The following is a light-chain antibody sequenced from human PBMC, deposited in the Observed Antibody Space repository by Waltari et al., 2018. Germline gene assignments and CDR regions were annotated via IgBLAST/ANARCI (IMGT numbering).Light chain of an antibody. CDR3: QVYGGSPPFT. J-gene: IGKJ2*01. CDR1: QSFPGNY. V-gene: IGKV3-20*01. Sequence: EIVLTQSPGTLSLSPGQRATLSCWASQSFPGNYLAWYQQKPGQGPRLRIFGASTRASGIPDRFSCSGSGTDFSLTITRLETEDFAVYYCQVYGGSPPFTFGPGTTLEIK. CDR2: GAS.